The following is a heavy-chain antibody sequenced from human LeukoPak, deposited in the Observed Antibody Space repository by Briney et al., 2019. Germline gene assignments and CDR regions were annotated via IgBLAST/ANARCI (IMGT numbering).Heavy chain of an antibody. CDR2: IYHSGRT. Sequence: SETLSLTCAVSGGSISSGGYSWSWIRQPPGKGLEWIGYIYHSGRTYYNPSLNSRLTISVDTSENQFSLKLASVTAADTAIYYCARDRIYYYYMDVWGKGTTVTVSS. CDR3: ARDRIYYYYMDV. V-gene: IGHV4-30-2*01. D-gene: IGHD2/OR15-2a*01. J-gene: IGHJ6*03. CDR1: GGSISSGGYS.